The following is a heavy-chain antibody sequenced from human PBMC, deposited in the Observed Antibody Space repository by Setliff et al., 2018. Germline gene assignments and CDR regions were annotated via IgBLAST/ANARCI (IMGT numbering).Heavy chain of an antibody. J-gene: IGHJ3*01. V-gene: IGHV1-69*13. CDR1: GGTFGSSA. CDR3: ARDKADYYDRSGYSGASDV. D-gene: IGHD3-22*01. CDR2: IIPMFDTG. Sequence: GASVKVSCKASGGTFGSSALSWVWQAPGQGLEWMGGIIPMFDTGIYAEKFQGRVTLSADESTSTVYMELTRLRPEDTAIYYCARDKADYYDRSGYSGASDVWGQGTMVTVSS.